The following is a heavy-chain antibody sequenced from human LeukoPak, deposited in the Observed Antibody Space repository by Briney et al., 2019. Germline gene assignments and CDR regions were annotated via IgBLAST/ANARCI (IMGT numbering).Heavy chain of an antibody. CDR3: AKEKGFSSGWEHFDY. D-gene: IGHD6-19*01. J-gene: IGHJ4*02. CDR2: ITSSGSST. CDR1: GFTFSSYA. Sequence: GGPLRLPCAASGFTFSSYAVSWVRQAQGRGLEWVSAITSSGSSTYYADSVKGRFTIPRDNSKNTLYLQMNSLRAEDTAVYYCAKEKGFSSGWEHFDYWGQGTLVTVSS. V-gene: IGHV3-23*01.